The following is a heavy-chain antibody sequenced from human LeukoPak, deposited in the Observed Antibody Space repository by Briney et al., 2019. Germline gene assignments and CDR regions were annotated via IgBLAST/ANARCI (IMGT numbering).Heavy chain of an antibody. CDR2: ISGGGGST. CDR1: VFPLSSYA. CDR3: VNLYSSNY. D-gene: IGHD6-19*01. J-gene: IGHJ4*02. Sequence: PGGSLRLSCAASVFPLSSYAMSWVRQAPGKGLEWGSGISGGGGSTFYADSVKGRFTISRDNSKNTLYLQMNSLRAEDTAVYYCVNLYSSNYWGQGTLVTVSS. V-gene: IGHV3-23*01.